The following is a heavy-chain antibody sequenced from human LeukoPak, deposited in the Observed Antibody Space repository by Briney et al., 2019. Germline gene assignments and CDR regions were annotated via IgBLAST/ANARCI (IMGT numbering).Heavy chain of an antibody. CDR1: GGSISSGGYY. CDR2: IYHSGST. V-gene: IGHV4-30-2*01. Sequence: SQTLSLTCTVSGGSISSGGYYWSWIRRPPGKGLEWIGYIYHSGSTYYNPSLKSRVTISVDRSKNQFSLKLSSVTAADTAVYYCAREKSSWSGLDAFDIWGQGTMVTVSS. D-gene: IGHD6-13*01. CDR3: AREKSSWSGLDAFDI. J-gene: IGHJ3*02.